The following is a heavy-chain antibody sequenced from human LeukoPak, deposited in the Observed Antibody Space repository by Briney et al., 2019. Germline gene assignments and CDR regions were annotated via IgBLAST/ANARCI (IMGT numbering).Heavy chain of an antibody. D-gene: IGHD2-15*01. CDR3: ARSVEENWFDP. J-gene: IGHJ5*02. V-gene: IGHV1-69*06. Sequence: SVKVSCKASGGTFSSYAISWVRQAPGKGLEWMGRIIPIFGTANYAQKFQGRVTITADKSTSTAYMELSSLRSEDTAVYYCARSVEENWFDPWGQGTLVTVSS. CDR1: GGTFSSYA. CDR2: IIPIFGTA.